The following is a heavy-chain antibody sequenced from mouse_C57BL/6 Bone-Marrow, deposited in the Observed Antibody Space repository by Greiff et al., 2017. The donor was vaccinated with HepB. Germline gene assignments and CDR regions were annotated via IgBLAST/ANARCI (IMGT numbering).Heavy chain of an antibody. CDR1: GYAFSSSW. D-gene: IGHD2-4*01. CDR2: IYPGDGDT. J-gene: IGHJ4*01. V-gene: IGHV1-82*01. Sequence: VMLVESGPELVKPGASVKISCKASGYAFSSSWMNWVKQRPGKGLEWIGRIYPGDGDTNYNGKFKGKATLTADKSSSTAYMQLSSLTSEDSAVYFCAREDYDDAMDYWGQGTSVTVSS. CDR3: AREDYDDAMDY.